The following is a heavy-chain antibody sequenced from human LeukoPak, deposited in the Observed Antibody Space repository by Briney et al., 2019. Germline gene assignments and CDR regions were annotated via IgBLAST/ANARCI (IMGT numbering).Heavy chain of an antibody. CDR1: GFTFSTYA. CDR2: ISYDGSNK. V-gene: IGHV3-30-3*01. CDR3: ARDEDSSYFDY. Sequence: GGSLRLSCGASGFTFSTYAMNWVRQAPGKGLEWVAVISYDGSNKYYADSVKGRFTISRDNSKNTLYLQMNSLRAEDTAVYYCARDEDSSYFDYWGQGTLVTVSS. J-gene: IGHJ4*02.